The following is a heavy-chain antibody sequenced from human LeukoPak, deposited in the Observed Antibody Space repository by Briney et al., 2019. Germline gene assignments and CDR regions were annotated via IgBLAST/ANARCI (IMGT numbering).Heavy chain of an antibody. J-gene: IGHJ6*03. CDR2: IRSKTYGGAI. V-gene: IGHV3-49*03. CDR3: ARDQLGGDPDDYYYYYMDV. Sequence: GGSLRLSCTTSGFFFGAYAMSWFRQAPGKGLEWVGFIRSKTYGGAIKYAASVKGRFTISRDDSKGIAYLQMNSLKTEDTAVYYCARDQLGGDPDDYYYYYMDVWGKGTTVTVSS. CDR1: GFFFGAYA. D-gene: IGHD4-17*01.